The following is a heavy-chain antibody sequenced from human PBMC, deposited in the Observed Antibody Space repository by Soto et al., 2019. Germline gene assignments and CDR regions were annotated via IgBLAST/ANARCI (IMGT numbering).Heavy chain of an antibody. V-gene: IGHV3-23*01. CDR3: AKARGTNYYYGMDV. CDR1: GFTFSSYA. Sequence: GGFLRLSCAASGFTFSSYAMTWVRQAPGKGLEWVSSINGGGSSIYYADSVKGRFTISRDNSENTFYLQMNSLRAEDTAVYSCAKARGTNYYYGMDVWGQGTTVTVSS. D-gene: IGHD1-1*01. J-gene: IGHJ6*02. CDR2: INGGGSSI.